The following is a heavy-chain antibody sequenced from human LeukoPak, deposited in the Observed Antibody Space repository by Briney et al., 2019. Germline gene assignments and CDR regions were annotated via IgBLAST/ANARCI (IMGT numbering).Heavy chain of an antibody. CDR2: ISSSGTYI. V-gene: IGHV3-21*01. CDR3: ARVKYCSGGSCYAAFDI. J-gene: IGHJ3*02. Sequence: PGGSLRLSCAASGLTFSAYSINWVRQAPGRGLEWVSSISSSGTYIYYANSVKGRFTISRDNAKNSLSLQMNSLRAEDTAVYYCARVKYCSGGSCYAAFDIWGQGTMVTVSS. CDR1: GLTFSAYS. D-gene: IGHD2-15*01.